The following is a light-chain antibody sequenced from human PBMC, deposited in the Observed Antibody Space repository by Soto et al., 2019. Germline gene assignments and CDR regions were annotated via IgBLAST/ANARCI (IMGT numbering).Light chain of an antibody. CDR1: QTISNY. V-gene: IGKV1-39*01. J-gene: IGKJ5*01. CDR3: QQSYGPPIT. CDR2: LAS. Sequence: DIQMTQSPSSLSAFVGDRVTITCRASQTISNYLNGYQQRPGKAPKLLIYLASSLQSGVPSRFGGSGSVTYFTLTLRSLQTEDSATYYCQQSYGPPITFGQGTRLEIK.